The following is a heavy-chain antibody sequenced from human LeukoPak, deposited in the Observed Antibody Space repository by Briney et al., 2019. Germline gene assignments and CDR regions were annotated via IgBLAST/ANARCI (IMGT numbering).Heavy chain of an antibody. Sequence: SETLSLTCAVYGGSFSGYYWSWIRQPPGKGLEWIGEINHSGSTNYNPSLKSRVTISVGTSKNQFSLKLSSVTAADTAVYYCARGPSYCSSTSCYVDNWFDPWGQGTLVTVSS. CDR3: ARGPSYCSSTSCYVDNWFDP. CDR2: INHSGST. J-gene: IGHJ5*02. CDR1: GGSFSGYY. D-gene: IGHD2-2*01. V-gene: IGHV4-34*01.